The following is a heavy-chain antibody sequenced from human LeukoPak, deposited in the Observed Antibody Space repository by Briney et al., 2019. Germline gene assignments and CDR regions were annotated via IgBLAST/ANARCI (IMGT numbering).Heavy chain of an antibody. CDR2: INSDGSST. D-gene: IGHD6-6*01. J-gene: IGHJ6*02. V-gene: IGHV3-74*01. Sequence: GGSLRLSCAASGFTFSSYWMHWVRQAPGKGQVWVSRINSDGSSTSYADSVKGRFTISRDNAKNTLYLQMNSLRAEDTAVYYCARERSSYSSSSGVGYYYYGMDVWGQGTTVTVSS. CDR1: GFTFSSYW. CDR3: ARERSSYSSSSGVGYYYYGMDV.